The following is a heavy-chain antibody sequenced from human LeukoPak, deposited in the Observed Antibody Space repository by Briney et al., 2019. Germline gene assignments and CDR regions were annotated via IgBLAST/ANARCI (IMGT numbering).Heavy chain of an antibody. Sequence: SETLSLTCAVYGGSFSGYYWSWIRQPPGKGLEWIGEISHSGSTNYNPSLKSRVTISVDTSKNQFSLKLSSVTAADTAVYYCARGSVNYCSSTSCSGAFDIWGQGTMVTVSS. CDR2: ISHSGST. CDR3: ARGSVNYCSSTSCSGAFDI. CDR1: GGSFSGYY. D-gene: IGHD2-2*01. J-gene: IGHJ3*02. V-gene: IGHV4-34*01.